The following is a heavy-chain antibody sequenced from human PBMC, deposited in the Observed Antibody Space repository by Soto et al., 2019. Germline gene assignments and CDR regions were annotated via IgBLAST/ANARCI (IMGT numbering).Heavy chain of an antibody. CDR3: ARSGHLFDS. CDR1: GGSFNDYY. V-gene: IGHV4-34*01. Sequence: QVQLQQWGAGLLKPSETLSLTCAVYGGSFNDYYWSWIRQPPGKGLEWIEEINHTGHNNYNPSLKSRVTISVDTSKNQFSLKLSSVTAADTAVYYCARSGHLFDSWGQGILVTVSS. J-gene: IGHJ4*02. D-gene: IGHD3-10*01. CDR2: INHTGHN.